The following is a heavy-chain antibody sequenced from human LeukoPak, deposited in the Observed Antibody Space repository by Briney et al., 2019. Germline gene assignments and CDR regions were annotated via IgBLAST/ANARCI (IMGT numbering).Heavy chain of an antibody. Sequence: ASVKVSCKVSGYTLSELSMHWVRQAPGQGLEWMGIINPSGGSTSYAQKFQGRVTMTRDMSTSTVYMELSSLRSEDTAVYYCAREGTMVRGVIHADGWFDPWGQGTLVTVSS. CDR3: AREGTMVRGVIHADGWFDP. D-gene: IGHD3-10*01. CDR1: GYTLSELS. V-gene: IGHV1-46*01. CDR2: INPSGGST. J-gene: IGHJ5*02.